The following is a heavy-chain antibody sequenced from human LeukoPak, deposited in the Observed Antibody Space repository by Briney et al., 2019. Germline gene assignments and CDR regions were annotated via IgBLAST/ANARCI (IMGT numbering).Heavy chain of an antibody. CDR2: IYYSGST. D-gene: IGHD1-26*01. V-gene: IGHV4-59*08. J-gene: IGHJ4*02. Sequence: SETLSLTCTVSGGSISSYYWSWIRQPPGKGLEWIGDIYYSGSTNCNPSLKSRVTISVDTSKNQFSLRLSSVTAADTAVYYSARLASGSYGPLTPFDYWGQGTLVTVSS. CDR3: ARLASGSYGPLTPFDY. CDR1: GGSISSYY.